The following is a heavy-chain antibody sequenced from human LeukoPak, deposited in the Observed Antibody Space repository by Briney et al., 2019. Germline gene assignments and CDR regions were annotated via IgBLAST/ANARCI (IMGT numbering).Heavy chain of an antibody. CDR3: ASGIAAAPYYFDY. Sequence: SETLSLTCTVSGGSISSSSYYWGWIRQPPGKGLEWIGSIYYSGSTYYNPSLKSRVTISVDTSKNQFSLKLSSVTAADTAVYYCASGIAAAPYYFDYWGQGTLVTVSS. CDR2: IYYSGST. J-gene: IGHJ4*02. CDR1: GGSISSSSYY. D-gene: IGHD6-13*01. V-gene: IGHV4-39*07.